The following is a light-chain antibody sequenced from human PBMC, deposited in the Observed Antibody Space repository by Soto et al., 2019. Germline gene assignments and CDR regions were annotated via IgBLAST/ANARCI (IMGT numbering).Light chain of an antibody. CDR3: QSYDTSLSGAWV. CDR2: GTT. Sequence: QSVLTQPPSVPGAPGQRITISCTGSPSNIGAGFDVHWYQQFPGTAPKLLIYGTTSRPSGVPDRFSGSQSGTSASPAITGLQAGDEADYYCQSYDTSLSGAWVFGGGTKLTVL. CDR1: PSNIGAGFD. V-gene: IGLV1-40*01. J-gene: IGLJ3*02.